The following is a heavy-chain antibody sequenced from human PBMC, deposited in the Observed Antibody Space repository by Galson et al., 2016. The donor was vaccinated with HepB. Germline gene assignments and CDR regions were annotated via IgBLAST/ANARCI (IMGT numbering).Heavy chain of an antibody. D-gene: IGHD6-13*01. CDR2: VIPSGGSA. CDR3: ARVPPDPYSNSWVYFFDY. Sequence: SVKVSCKASGYSFTSYYIHWVRQAPGQGLEWMGIVIPSGGSASYAPKFQGRVSLTRDTSASTVYMELSSLRSEDTAVYYRARVPPDPYSNSWVYFFDYWGQGTLVTVSS. CDR1: GYSFTSYY. V-gene: IGHV1-46*01. J-gene: IGHJ4*02.